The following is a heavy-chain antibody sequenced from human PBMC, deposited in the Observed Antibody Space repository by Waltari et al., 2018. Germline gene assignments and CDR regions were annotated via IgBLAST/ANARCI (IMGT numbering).Heavy chain of an antibody. CDR2: IYYSGST. J-gene: IGHJ5*02. CDR3: ARSYLPNYYGSGSYYNFRWFDP. V-gene: IGHV4-31*03. CDR1: GGSISSGGYS. D-gene: IGHD3-10*01. Sequence: QVQLQESGPGLVKPSQTLSLTCTFSGGSISSGGYSWIWIRQPPGKGLEWIGYIYYSGSTYYNPSLKSRVTISVDTSKNQFSLKLSSVTAADTAVYYCARSYLPNYYGSGSYYNFRWFDPWGQGTLVTVSS.